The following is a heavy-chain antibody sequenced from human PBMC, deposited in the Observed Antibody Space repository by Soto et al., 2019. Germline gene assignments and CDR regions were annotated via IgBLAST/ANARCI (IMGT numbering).Heavy chain of an antibody. CDR2: ISYDGSNK. Sequence: QVQLVESGEGVVHPGSSRGLSCEASGFPFGTYAMHWFRRAPGKGLGWVAVISYDGSNKYYADSVKGRFTISRDNSKNTLYLQMNSLRAEDTAVYYCAKALPGYGGNSGFDYWGQGTLVTVSS. V-gene: IGHV3-30*18. CDR1: GFPFGTYA. CDR3: AKALPGYGGNSGFDY. D-gene: IGHD4-17*01. J-gene: IGHJ4*02.